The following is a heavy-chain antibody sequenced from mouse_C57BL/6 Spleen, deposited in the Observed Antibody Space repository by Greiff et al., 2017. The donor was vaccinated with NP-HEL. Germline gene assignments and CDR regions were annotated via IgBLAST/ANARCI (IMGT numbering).Heavy chain of an antibody. V-gene: IGHV1-80*01. Sequence: QVQLKQSGAELVKPGASVKISCKASGYAFSSYWMNWVKQRPGKGLEWIGQIYPGDGDTNYNGKFKGKATLTADKSSSTAYMQLSSLTSEDSAVYFCARSDYGSSHYFDYWGQGTTLTVSS. CDR1: GYAFSSYW. CDR3: ARSDYGSSHYFDY. D-gene: IGHD1-1*01. CDR2: IYPGDGDT. J-gene: IGHJ2*01.